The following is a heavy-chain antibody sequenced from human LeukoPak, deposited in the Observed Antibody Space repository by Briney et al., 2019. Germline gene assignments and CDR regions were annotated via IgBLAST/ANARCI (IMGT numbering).Heavy chain of an antibody. CDR2: INPNSGGT. D-gene: IGHD6-19*01. CDR3: ARESPGIAVAGTTGDWFDP. CDR1: GYTFTGYY. Sequence: ASVKVSCKASGYTFTGYYMHWVRQAPGQGLEWMGWINPNSGGTNYAQQFQGRVTMTRDTSISTAYMELNRLRSDDTAVYYCARESPGIAVAGTTGDWFDPWGQGTLVTVSS. J-gene: IGHJ5*02. V-gene: IGHV1-2*02.